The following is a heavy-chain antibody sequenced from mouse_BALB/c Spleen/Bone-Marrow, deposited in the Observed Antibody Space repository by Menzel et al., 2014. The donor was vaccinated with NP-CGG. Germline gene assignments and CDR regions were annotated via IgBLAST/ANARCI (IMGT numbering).Heavy chain of an antibody. CDR2: IWWNDNK. D-gene: IGHD1-3*01. V-gene: IGHV8-11*01. Sequence: SGPGILQPSQTLSLTCSFSGFSLSTYGIGVGWIRQPSGKGLEWLAHIWWNDNKYYNTALKSRLTISKDTSNNQVFLKSASADTADTATYYCARILNYYFDYWGQGTTLTVSS. J-gene: IGHJ2*01. CDR1: GFSLSTYGIG. CDR3: ARILNYYFDY.